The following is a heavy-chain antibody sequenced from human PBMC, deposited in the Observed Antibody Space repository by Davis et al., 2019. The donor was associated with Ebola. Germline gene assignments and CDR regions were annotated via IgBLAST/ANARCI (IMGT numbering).Heavy chain of an antibody. Sequence: SETLSLTCTVSGGSIENYFWSWIRQPPGQGLEWIGYIHYRGSTSYNASLKSRVTFSVNTSKYQFSLELTSVTAADTAVYYCARVAVGGSMWSKLDYWGQGKLVTVSS. D-gene: IGHD2-21*01. V-gene: IGHV4-59*01. CDR1: GGSIENYF. J-gene: IGHJ4*02. CDR3: ARVAVGGSMWSKLDY. CDR2: IHYRGST.